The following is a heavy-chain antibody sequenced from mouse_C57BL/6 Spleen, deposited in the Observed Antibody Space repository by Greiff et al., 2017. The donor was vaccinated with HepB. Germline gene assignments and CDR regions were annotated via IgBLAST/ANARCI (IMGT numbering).Heavy chain of an antibody. Sequence: EVQLQQSVAELVRPGASVKLSCTASGFNIKNTYMHWVKQRPEQGLEWIGRIDSANGNSKNASKFQGKSTITADTSANTAFLQLSSLTSEDTAIYYCAVAARATSYAMDYWGQGTSVTVSS. V-gene: IGHV14-3*01. CDR3: AVAARATSYAMDY. CDR2: IDSANGNS. CDR1: GFNIKNTY. J-gene: IGHJ4*01. D-gene: IGHD3-1*01.